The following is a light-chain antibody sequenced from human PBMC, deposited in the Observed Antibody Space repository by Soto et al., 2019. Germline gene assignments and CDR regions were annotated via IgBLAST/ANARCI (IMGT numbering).Light chain of an antibody. V-gene: IGKV3-15*01. J-gene: IGKJ1*01. CDR2: GAS. CDR3: QHFYTHPPT. CDR1: QSINDN. Sequence: EIVLTQSPATLSLSPGERATLSCRASQSINDNLAWYQQKPGQAPRLLIYGASTRATGIPARFSGSGSGTDFTLTINYLQSEDFATYLCQHFYTHPPTFGQGTKVDI.